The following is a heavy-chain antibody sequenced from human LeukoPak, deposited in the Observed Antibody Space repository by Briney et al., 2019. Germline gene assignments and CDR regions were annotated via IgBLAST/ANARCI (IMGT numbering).Heavy chain of an antibody. CDR2: ISGSGGST. V-gene: IGHV3-23*01. Sequence: GSLRLSCAASGFTFSSYAMSWVRQAPGKGLEWVSAISGSGGSTYYADSVKGRFTISRDNSKNTLYLQMNSLRDEDTAVYYCAKDARAYGSGSYYVDYWGQGTLVTVSS. CDR3: AKDARAYGSGSYYVDY. J-gene: IGHJ4*02. D-gene: IGHD3-10*01. CDR1: GFTFSSYA.